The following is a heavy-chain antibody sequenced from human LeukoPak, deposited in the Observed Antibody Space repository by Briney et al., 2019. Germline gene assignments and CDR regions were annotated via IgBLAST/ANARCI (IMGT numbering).Heavy chain of an antibody. CDR3: AKNSRSGFGELFGSGRIKGFDP. Sequence: GGSLRLSCAASGFTFSSYGMSWVRQAPGKGLEWVSAISGSGGSTYYADSVKGRFTISRDNSKNTLYLQMNSLRAEDTAVYYCAKNSRSGFGELFGSGRIKGFDPWGQGTLVTVSS. J-gene: IGHJ5*02. V-gene: IGHV3-23*01. D-gene: IGHD3-10*01. CDR2: ISGSGGST. CDR1: GFTFSSYG.